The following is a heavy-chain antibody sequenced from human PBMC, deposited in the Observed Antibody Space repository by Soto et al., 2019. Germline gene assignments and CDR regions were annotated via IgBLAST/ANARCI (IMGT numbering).Heavy chain of an antibody. CDR2: IVVGSGNT. J-gene: IGHJ2*01. V-gene: IGHV1-58*02. CDR1: GFTFTSSA. D-gene: IGHD2-15*01. CDR3: AADNGGNEDRYFDL. Sequence: QMQLVQSGPEVKKPGTSVKVSCKASGFTFTSSAMQWVRQARGQRLEWIGWIVVGSGNTNYAQKFQERGTLTRDMSTSTAYMELSSLRSEDTAVYYCAADNGGNEDRYFDLWGRDTLVTVSS.